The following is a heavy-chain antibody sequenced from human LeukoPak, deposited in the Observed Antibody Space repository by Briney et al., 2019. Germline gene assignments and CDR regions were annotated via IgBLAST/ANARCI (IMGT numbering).Heavy chain of an antibody. CDR2: IYYSGST. D-gene: IGHD5-18*01. V-gene: IGHV4-59*12. CDR1: GGSINNYY. J-gene: IGHJ6*02. CDR3: ARGDRDTAMVGPYYYYGMDV. Sequence: SETLSLTCSVSGGSINNYYWSWIRQPPGKGLECIGYIYYSGSTNYNPSLKSRVTMSVDTSKNQLSLKLSSVTAADTAVYYCARGDRDTAMVGPYYYYGMDVWGQGTTVTVSS.